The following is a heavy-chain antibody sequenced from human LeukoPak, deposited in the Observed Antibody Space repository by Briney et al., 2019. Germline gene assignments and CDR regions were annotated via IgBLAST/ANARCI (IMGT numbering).Heavy chain of an antibody. CDR2: INSDGSST. V-gene: IGHV3-74*01. D-gene: IGHD1-26*01. CDR3: ARRAIGRYYYMDV. CDR1: GFTFSSYW. J-gene: IGHJ6*03. Sequence: GGSLRLSCAASGFTFSSYWMHWVRQAPGKGLVWVSRINSDGSSTSYADSVKGRFTISRDNAKNTLYLQMNSLRAEDTAVYYCARRAIGRYYYMDVWGKGTTVTISS.